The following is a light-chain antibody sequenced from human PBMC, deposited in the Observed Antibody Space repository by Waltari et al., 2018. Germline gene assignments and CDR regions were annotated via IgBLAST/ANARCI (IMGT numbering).Light chain of an antibody. V-gene: IGKV3-11*01. Sequence: EVVLTQSPATLSLSPGDSATLSCRASQSISIHLAWYQHKPAQAPRLLIFDASNRATGIPARFSGSGSGTDFTLTISNLEPEDSAVYYCQQRSDWPPTWTFGQGTKVEMK. J-gene: IGKJ1*01. CDR1: QSISIH. CDR3: QQRSDWPPTWT. CDR2: DAS.